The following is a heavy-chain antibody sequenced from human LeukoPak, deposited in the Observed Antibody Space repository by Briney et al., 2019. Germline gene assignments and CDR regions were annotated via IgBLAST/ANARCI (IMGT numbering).Heavy chain of an antibody. J-gene: IGHJ4*02. CDR2: FDPEDGET. V-gene: IGHV1-24*01. D-gene: IGHD6-13*01. CDR3: ATGRSGIPFEG. Sequence: ASVKRSCKASGYSFTSHDVNWVRQATGQALEWMGGFDPEDGETIYAQKFQGRVTMTEDTSTDTAYMELSSLRSEDTAVYYCATGRSGIPFEGWGQGTLGTVSS. CDR1: GYSFTSHD.